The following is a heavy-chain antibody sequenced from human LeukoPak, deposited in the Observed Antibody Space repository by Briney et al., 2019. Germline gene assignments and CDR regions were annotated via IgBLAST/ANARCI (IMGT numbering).Heavy chain of an antibody. D-gene: IGHD1-26*01. V-gene: IGHV3-23*01. Sequence: GGSLRLSCAASGFTVSSIFMNWVRQAPGKGLEWVSTISGGGGSTYYADSVKGRFTISRDNSKNTLYLQVNSLRAEDTAVYYCAKGGKWDVTPFDYWGQGTLVTVSS. CDR3: AKGGKWDVTPFDY. CDR2: ISGGGGST. CDR1: GFTVSSIF. J-gene: IGHJ4*02.